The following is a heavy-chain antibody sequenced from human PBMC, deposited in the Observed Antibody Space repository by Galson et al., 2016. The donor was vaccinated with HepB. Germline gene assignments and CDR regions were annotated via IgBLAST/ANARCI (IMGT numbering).Heavy chain of an antibody. Sequence: SLRLSCAVSGLTVSGDYMSWVRQAPGKGLEWVSVLYRDGSTYYADSVKGRFTISRENAKNSLYLQMNSLRAGDTAVYYCARGDRRYCSGGSCYSDYYYGMDVWGQGTTVTVSS. CDR3: ARGDRRYCSGGSCYSDYYYGMDV. V-gene: IGHV3-53*01. D-gene: IGHD2-15*01. CDR1: GLTVSGDY. CDR2: LYRDGST. J-gene: IGHJ6*02.